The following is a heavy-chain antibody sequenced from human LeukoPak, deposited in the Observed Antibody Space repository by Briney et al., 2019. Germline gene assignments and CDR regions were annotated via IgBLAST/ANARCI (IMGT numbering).Heavy chain of an antibody. Sequence: AGGSLRLSCAASGFTFSSYAMSWVRQAPGKGLEWVSATSGSDDNTYYADSVKGRFTISRDNSKNTLYLQMNSLRAEDTAVYYCAKDSTTSTVTTFDYWGQGTLVTVSS. CDR2: TSGSDDNT. D-gene: IGHD4-17*01. V-gene: IGHV3-23*01. CDR1: GFTFSSYA. J-gene: IGHJ4*02. CDR3: AKDSTTSTVTTFDY.